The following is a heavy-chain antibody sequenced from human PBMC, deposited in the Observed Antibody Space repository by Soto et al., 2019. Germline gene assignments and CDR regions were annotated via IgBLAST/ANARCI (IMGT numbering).Heavy chain of an antibody. CDR2: ISGSGDST. CDR3: ARRARRSYYDY. J-gene: IGHJ4*02. V-gene: IGHV3-23*01. CDR1: GFTFSSYA. Sequence: EVQLLESGGGLVQPGGSLRLSCAASGFTFSSYAMRWVRQAPVKGLEWVSAISGSGDSTYYADSVKGRFTISRDNSKNTLYLQMNSLRAEDTALYYCARRARRSYYDYWGQGTLVTVSS.